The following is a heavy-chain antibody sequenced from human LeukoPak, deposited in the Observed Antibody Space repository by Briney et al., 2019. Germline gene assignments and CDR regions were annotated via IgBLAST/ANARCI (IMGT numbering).Heavy chain of an antibody. Sequence: PGGSLRLSCAASGFTFSSYWMSWVRQAPGKGLEWVANIKQDGSEKYYVDSVKGRFTISRDNAKNSLYLQMNSLRSDDTAVYYCARALGRGVIIMGYWGQGTLVTVSS. J-gene: IGHJ4*02. CDR2: IKQDGSEK. V-gene: IGHV3-7*03. D-gene: IGHD3-10*01. CDR1: GFTFSSYW. CDR3: ARALGRGVIIMGY.